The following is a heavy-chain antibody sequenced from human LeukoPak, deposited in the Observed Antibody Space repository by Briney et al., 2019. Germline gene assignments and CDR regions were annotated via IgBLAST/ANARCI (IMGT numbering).Heavy chain of an antibody. CDR1: GGSISSGGYS. CDR2: IYHSGST. Sequence: SQTLSLTCAVSGGSISSGGYSWSWIRQPPGKGLEWIGYIYHSGSTNYNPSLKSRVTISVDTSKNQFSLKLSSVTAADTAVYYCARRSRQLVPPWGQGTLVTVSS. J-gene: IGHJ5*02. V-gene: IGHV4-30-2*01. CDR3: ARRSRQLVPP. D-gene: IGHD6-6*01.